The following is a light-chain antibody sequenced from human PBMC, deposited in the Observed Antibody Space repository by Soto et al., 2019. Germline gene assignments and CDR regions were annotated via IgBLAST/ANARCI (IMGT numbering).Light chain of an antibody. CDR3: CSYTSTITYV. Sequence: QSALTQPASVSGSPGLSITISCTGTSSDVGGYNYVSWYQQHPGKAPKLMIYEVSNRPSGVSNRFSGSKSGNTASLTISGLQAEDEADYYCCSYTSTITYVFGTGTKLTVL. J-gene: IGLJ1*01. CDR1: SSDVGGYNY. CDR2: EVS. V-gene: IGLV2-14*01.